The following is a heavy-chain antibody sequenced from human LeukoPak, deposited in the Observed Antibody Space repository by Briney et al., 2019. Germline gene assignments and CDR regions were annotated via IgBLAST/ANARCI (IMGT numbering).Heavy chain of an antibody. CDR2: ISGSGGST. CDR1: GFTFSSYA. Sequence: GGSLRLSCAASGFTFSSYAMSWVRQAPGKGLEWVSAISGSGGSTYYADSVKGRFTISRDNSKNTLYLQMNSLRAEDTAVYYCAKDCLYGSGSQDPTNWFDPWGQGTLVTVPS. CDR3: AKDCLYGSGSQDPTNWFDP. J-gene: IGHJ5*02. V-gene: IGHV3-23*01. D-gene: IGHD3-10*01.